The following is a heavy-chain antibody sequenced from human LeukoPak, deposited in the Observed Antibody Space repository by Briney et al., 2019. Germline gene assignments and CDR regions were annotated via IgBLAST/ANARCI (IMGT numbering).Heavy chain of an antibody. CDR3: AKVLDYCDGGTCYNSGMDS. CDR1: GFTFNLYS. D-gene: IGHD2-15*01. CDR2: INSDGVYT. J-gene: IGHJ4*02. Sequence: GGSLRLSCLASGFTFNLYSMHWVRQAPGKGLEFVTVINSDGVYTYYAYSVKGRFTISRDNSKNTVYLQMSSLGADDTAVYYCAKVLDYCDGGTCYNSGMDSWGQGTLVTVSS. V-gene: IGHV3-64D*08.